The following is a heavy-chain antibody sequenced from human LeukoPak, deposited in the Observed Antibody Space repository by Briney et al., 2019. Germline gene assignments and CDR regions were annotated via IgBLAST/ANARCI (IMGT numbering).Heavy chain of an antibody. CDR1: GFTFSSYW. D-gene: IGHD3-22*01. V-gene: IGHV3-74*01. Sequence: PGGSLRLSCEASGFTFSSYWMHWVRQGPGKGLVWVARIKSDVSSTDYADSVKGRFAISRDNSKNTLYLQMNSLRAEDTAVYYCARDLVAYDSSGYYSDYYYYMDVWGKGTTVSVSS. CDR3: ARDLVAYDSSGYYSDYYYYMDV. CDR2: IKSDVSST. J-gene: IGHJ6*03.